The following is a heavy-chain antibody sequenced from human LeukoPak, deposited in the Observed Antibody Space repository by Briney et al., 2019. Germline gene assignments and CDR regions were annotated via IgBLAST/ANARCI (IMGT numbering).Heavy chain of an antibody. CDR1: GGTFISYA. CDR3: ARDRRAYCSGGSCYSPLDY. J-gene: IGHJ4*02. D-gene: IGHD2-15*01. CDR2: ILPIFGTA. Sequence: GASVKVSCKASGGTFISYAISWVRQAPGQGLEWMGGILPIFGTANYAQKFQGRVTITADESTSTAYMELSSLRSEDTAVYYCARDRRAYCSGGSCYSPLDYWGQGTLVTVSS. V-gene: IGHV1-69*13.